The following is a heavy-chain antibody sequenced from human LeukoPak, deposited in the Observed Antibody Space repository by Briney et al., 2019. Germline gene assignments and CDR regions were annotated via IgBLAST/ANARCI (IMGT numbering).Heavy chain of an antibody. CDR2: ISGSGGST. CDR3: AKDYYYGSGSYYTYFDY. D-gene: IGHD3-10*01. CDR1: GFTFSSYA. V-gene: IGHV3-23*01. J-gene: IGHJ4*02. Sequence: PGGSLRLSCAASGFTFSSYAMSWVRQAPGKGLEWVSAISGSGGSTYYADSVKGRFTISRDNSKNTLYLQMNSLRAEDTAVYYCAKDYYYGSGSYYTYFDYWGQGTLVTVSS.